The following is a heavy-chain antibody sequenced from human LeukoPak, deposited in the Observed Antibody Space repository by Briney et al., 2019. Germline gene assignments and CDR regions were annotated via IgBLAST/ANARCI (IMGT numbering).Heavy chain of an antibody. Sequence: PSETLSLTCAVSDDSFSSHYWTWIRQPPGKGLEWIGYISYIGRTNYNPSLKSRVTISIDTSKNQFSLKLTSVTAADTAVYYCARDWGYCSSTSCYTGDANWFDPWGQGTLVTVSS. CDR2: ISYIGRT. CDR3: ARDWGYCSSTSCYTGDANWFDP. J-gene: IGHJ5*02. D-gene: IGHD2-2*02. CDR1: DDSFSSHY. V-gene: IGHV4-59*11.